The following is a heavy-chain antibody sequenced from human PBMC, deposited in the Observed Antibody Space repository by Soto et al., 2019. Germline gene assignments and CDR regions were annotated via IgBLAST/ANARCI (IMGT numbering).Heavy chain of an antibody. CDR1: GGSISSGDYY. V-gene: IGHV4-30-4*01. D-gene: IGHD3-22*01. CDR2: IYYSGST. J-gene: IGHJ3*02. Sequence: QVQLQESGPGLVKPSQTLSLTCTVSGGSISSGDYYWSWIRQPPGKGLEWIGHIYYSGSTYYNPSLKGRVTISVDTSRNQFSLKLSSVTAADTAVYYCASTLSSGYWAFNIWGQGTMVTVSS. CDR3: ASTLSSGYWAFNI.